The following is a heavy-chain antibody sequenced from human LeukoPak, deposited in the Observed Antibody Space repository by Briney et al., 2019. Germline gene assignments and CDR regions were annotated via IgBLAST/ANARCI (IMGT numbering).Heavy chain of an antibody. CDR3: AISPRDYYGSGSYEYYFDY. CDR2: IIPIFGIA. D-gene: IGHD3-10*01. V-gene: IGHV1-69*04. Sequence: SVKVSCKASGGTFSSYAISWVRQAPGQGLEWMGRIIPIFGIANYAHKFQGRVTITADKSTSTAYMELSSLRSEDTAVYYCAISPRDYYGSGSYEYYFDYWGQGTLVTVSS. CDR1: GGTFSSYA. J-gene: IGHJ4*02.